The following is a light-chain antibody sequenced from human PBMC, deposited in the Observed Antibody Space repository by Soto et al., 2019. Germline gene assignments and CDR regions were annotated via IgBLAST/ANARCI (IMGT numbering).Light chain of an antibody. CDR1: QSVSSY. CDR3: QQRSNWPPKT. Sequence: EIVLTQSPAILSLSPGERATLSCRASQSVSSYLAWYQQKPGQAPRLLIYDASNRATGIPARFSGSGSGTDFTLTISSLEPEDFAVYYCQQRSNWPPKTFGQGTKVEIK. CDR2: DAS. V-gene: IGKV3-11*01. J-gene: IGKJ1*01.